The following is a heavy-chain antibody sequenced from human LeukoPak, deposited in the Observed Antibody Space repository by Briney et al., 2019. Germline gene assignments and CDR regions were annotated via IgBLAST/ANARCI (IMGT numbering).Heavy chain of an antibody. D-gene: IGHD6-19*01. J-gene: IGHJ3*02. V-gene: IGHV3-30*04. CDR2: ISYDGSNK. Sequence: GGSLRLSCAASGFTFSSYAMHWVRQAPGKGLEGVAVISYDGSNKYYADSVKGRFTISRDNSKNTLYLQMNSLRAEDTAVYYCARDFKSSGLDIWGQGTMVTVSS. CDR1: GFTFSSYA. CDR3: ARDFKSSGLDI.